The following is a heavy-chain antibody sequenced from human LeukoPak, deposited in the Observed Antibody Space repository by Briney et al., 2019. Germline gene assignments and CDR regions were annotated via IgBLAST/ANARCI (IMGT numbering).Heavy chain of an antibody. CDR2: ISYDGSNK. D-gene: IGHD3-10*01. CDR1: RFTFSRYG. J-gene: IGHJ4*02. CDR3: AKGLSGSPPPY. Sequence: GGSLRLSCAASRFTFSRYGMHWVRQAPGKGLEWVAVISYDGSNKYYVDSVKGRFTISRDNSKNTLYLQMNSLRAEDTAVYYCAKGLSGSPPPYWGQGTLVTVSS. V-gene: IGHV3-30*18.